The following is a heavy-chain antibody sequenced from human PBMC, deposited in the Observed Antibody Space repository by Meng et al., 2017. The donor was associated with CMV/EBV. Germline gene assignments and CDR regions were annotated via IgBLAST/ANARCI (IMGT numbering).Heavy chain of an antibody. CDR3: ARGRAHDYSNYEVRDNWFDP. J-gene: IGHJ5*02. V-gene: IGHV1-2*02. CDR2: INPNSGGT. D-gene: IGHD4-11*01. Sequence: ASEKVSCKASGYTFTGYYMHWVRQAPGQGLEWMGWINPNSGGTNYAQKFQGRVTMTSDTSISTAYMELSRLRSDDTAVYYCARGRAHDYSNYEVRDNWFDPWGQGTLVTVSS. CDR1: GYTFTGYY.